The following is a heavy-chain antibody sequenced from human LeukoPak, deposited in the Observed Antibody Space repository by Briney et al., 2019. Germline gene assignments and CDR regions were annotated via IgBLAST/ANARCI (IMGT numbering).Heavy chain of an antibody. CDR1: GFTVSSNP. V-gene: IGHV3-53*05. CDR3: ARGWGEMATIIDY. D-gene: IGHD5-24*01. Sequence: PGGSLRLSCTVSGFTVSSNPWSWVRQAPGKGLEWVSFIYSGGDTHYSDSVKGRFTISRDNSKNTLYLQMNSLRAEDTAVYYCARGWGEMATIIDYWGQGTLVTVSS. J-gene: IGHJ4*02. CDR2: IYSGGDT.